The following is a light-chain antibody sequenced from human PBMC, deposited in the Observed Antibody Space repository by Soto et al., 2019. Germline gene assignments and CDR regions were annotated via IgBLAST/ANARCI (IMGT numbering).Light chain of an antibody. J-gene: IGKJ1*01. CDR2: GAS. Sequence: EIVLTQSPGTLSLSPGERATLSCRASQSVSSSYLAWYQQKPGQAPRLLIYGASSRATGIPDRFSGSGSGTDCTLTISRLEPEDFALYYCQQYGSSLPWTFGQGTKVEIK. CDR3: QQYGSSLPWT. CDR1: QSVSSSY. V-gene: IGKV3-20*01.